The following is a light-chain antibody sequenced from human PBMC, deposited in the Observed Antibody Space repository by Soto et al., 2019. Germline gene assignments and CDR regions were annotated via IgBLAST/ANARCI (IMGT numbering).Light chain of an antibody. CDR3: QQYNNWALT. CDR1: QSVSSY. Sequence: EIVSTQSPAALSVTPGERATHSYIASQSVSSYLAWCQQRPGQAPRLLIYGASTWAIGIPARFSGSGSGIEFTLTISSLHSEDCAAYYCQQYNNWALTFGQGTKVDIK. J-gene: IGKJ1*01. V-gene: IGKV3-15*01. CDR2: GAS.